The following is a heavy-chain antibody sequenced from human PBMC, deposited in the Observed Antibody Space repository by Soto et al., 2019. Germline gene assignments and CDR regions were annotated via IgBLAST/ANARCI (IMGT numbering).Heavy chain of an antibody. J-gene: IGHJ6*02. CDR1: GFTFSDYY. CDR2: ISSSGSTI. D-gene: IGHD3-3*01. V-gene: IGHV3-11*01. Sequence: GGSLRLSCAASGFTFSDYYMSWIRQAPGKGLEWVSYISSSGSTIYYADSVKGRFTISRDNAKNSLYLQMNSLRAEDTAVYYCARGYYDFRSGYLEKYYYGMDVWGQGTTVTVSS. CDR3: ARGYYDFRSGYLEKYYYGMDV.